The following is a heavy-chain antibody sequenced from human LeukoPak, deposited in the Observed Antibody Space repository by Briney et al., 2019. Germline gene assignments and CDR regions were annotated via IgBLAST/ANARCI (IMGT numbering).Heavy chain of an antibody. CDR2: ISYDGTNK. CDR1: GFTFSNYD. CDR3: AKDDRGNEAPFDY. V-gene: IGHV3-30*18. Sequence: GRALRLSCAASGFTFSNYDMHWVRQAPGKGLEGVAVISYDGTNKYYADSVKGRYTISRDNSKHTLHLHMNSLRAEDTAVYYCAKDDRGNEAPFDYWGQGTLVTVSS. J-gene: IGHJ4*02.